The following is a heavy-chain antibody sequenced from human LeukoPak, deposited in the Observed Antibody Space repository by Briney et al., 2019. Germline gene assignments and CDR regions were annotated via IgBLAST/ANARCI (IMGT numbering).Heavy chain of an antibody. D-gene: IGHD6-13*01. V-gene: IGHV1-69*13. CDR2: IIPIFGTA. Sequence: SVKVSCKASGGTFSSYAISWVRQAPGQGLEWMGGIIPIFGTANYAQKFQGRVTITADESTSTAYMELSSLRSEDTAVYCCARAVYSSSWYGAPYYYYYGMDVWGQGTTVTVSS. J-gene: IGHJ6*02. CDR1: GGTFSSYA. CDR3: ARAVYSSSWYGAPYYYYYGMDV.